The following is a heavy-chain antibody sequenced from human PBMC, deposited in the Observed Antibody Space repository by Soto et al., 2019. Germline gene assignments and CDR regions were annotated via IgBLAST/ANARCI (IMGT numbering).Heavy chain of an antibody. CDR2: ISGSGASA. V-gene: IGHV3-23*01. D-gene: IGHD3-10*01. CDR3: VRGVRVRGAFMPSDC. J-gene: IGHJ4*02. CDR1: GFIFTSYA. Sequence: EVELMDSGGGLVQRGGSLRLSCAASGFIFTSYAMSWVRQAPGKGLEWVSSISGSGASAYYADSVRGRLTISRDNSKNTLYLQMNSLRVEDTAVYYCVRGVRVRGAFMPSDCWGQGTLVAVSS.